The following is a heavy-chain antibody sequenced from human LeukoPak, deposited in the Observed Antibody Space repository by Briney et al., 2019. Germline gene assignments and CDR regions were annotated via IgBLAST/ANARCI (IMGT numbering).Heavy chain of an antibody. CDR3: ARDQGYSYSDY. J-gene: IGHJ4*02. CDR1: GFTFSNYW. D-gene: IGHD5-18*01. V-gene: IGHV3-74*01. CDR2: MNSDGITT. Sequence: GGSLRLSCAASGFTFSNYWMHWVRQAPGKGLVWVSRMNSDGITTSYADSVKGRFIISRDNAKNTLYLQMNSLRAEDTAVYYCARDQGYSYSDYWGQGTLVTVSS.